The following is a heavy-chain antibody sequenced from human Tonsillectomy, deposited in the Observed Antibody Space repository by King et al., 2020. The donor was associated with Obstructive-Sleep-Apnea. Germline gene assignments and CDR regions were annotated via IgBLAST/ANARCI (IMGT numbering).Heavy chain of an antibody. D-gene: IGHD3-10*01. CDR3: ARDSVLLWFGEFPETHYFDY. Sequence: DVQLVESGGGLVKPGGSLRLSCAASGFTFSSYSMNWVRQAPGKGLEWVSSISSSSSYIYYADSVKGRFTISRDNAKNSLYLQMNSLRAEDTAVYYCARDSVLLWFGEFPETHYFDYWGQGTLVTVSS. V-gene: IGHV3-21*01. CDR2: ISSSSSYI. CDR1: GFTFSSYS. J-gene: IGHJ4*02.